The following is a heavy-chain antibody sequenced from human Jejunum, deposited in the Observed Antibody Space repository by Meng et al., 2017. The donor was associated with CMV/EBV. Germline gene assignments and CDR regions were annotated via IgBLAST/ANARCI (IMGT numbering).Heavy chain of an antibody. Sequence: SVTDYFGGWIRQARRKGLEWVGYVSYSGSTNTDPTLKNRITKSRDTAKNQISLRLRSVTAADTTVYYCARDRHYDHISGYHLYFDYWGPGMLVTVSS. CDR2: VSYSGST. J-gene: IGHJ4*02. CDR3: ARDRHYDHISGYHLYFDY. D-gene: IGHD3-22*01. CDR1: SVTDYF. V-gene: IGHV4-59*02.